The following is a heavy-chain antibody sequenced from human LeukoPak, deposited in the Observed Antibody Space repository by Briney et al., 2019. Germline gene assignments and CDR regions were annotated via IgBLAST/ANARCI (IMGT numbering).Heavy chain of an antibody. V-gene: IGHV4-4*02. CDR1: GDSISSPKW. J-gene: IGHJ4*02. CDR3: ARDLRGIVAPPR. CDR2: VYHSGSA. Sequence: SETLSLTCAVSGDSISSPKWWSWVRQPPGTGLEWIGEVYHSGSANYNPSVKSRVTISVDKSKNQFSLRLTSATAADTAVYYCARDLRGIVAPPRWGQGTLVSVSS. D-gene: IGHD2-15*01.